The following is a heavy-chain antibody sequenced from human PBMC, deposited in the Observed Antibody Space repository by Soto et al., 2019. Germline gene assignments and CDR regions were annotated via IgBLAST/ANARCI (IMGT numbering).Heavy chain of an antibody. CDR1: GFTFSSYG. Sequence: QVQLVESGGGVVQPGRSLRLSCAASGFTFSSYGMHWVRQAPGKGLEWVAVISYDGSNKYYADSVKGRFTISRDNSENTLYLQMNSLRAEDTAVYYCAKTKPEYCSSTSCYAPNWFDPWGQGTLVTVSS. J-gene: IGHJ5*02. CDR2: ISYDGSNK. V-gene: IGHV3-30*18. CDR3: AKTKPEYCSSTSCYAPNWFDP. D-gene: IGHD2-2*01.